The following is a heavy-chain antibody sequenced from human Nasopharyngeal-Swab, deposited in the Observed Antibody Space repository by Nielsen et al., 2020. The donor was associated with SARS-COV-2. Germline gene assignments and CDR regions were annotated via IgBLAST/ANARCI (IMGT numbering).Heavy chain of an antibody. Sequence: ASVKVSCKASGYTFTSYYIHWVRQAPGQGLEWMGIINPSGGSTSYAQKFQGLVTMTRDTSTSTVYMELSSLRSEDTAVYYCAREMGYYGSESYRPFDYWGQGTLVTVSS. J-gene: IGHJ4*02. CDR2: INPSGGST. CDR3: AREMGYYGSESYRPFDY. D-gene: IGHD3-10*01. V-gene: IGHV1-46*01. CDR1: GYTFTSYY.